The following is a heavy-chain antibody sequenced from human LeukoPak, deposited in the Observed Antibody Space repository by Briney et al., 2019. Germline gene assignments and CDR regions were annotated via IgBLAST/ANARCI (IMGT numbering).Heavy chain of an antibody. CDR3: AKGGSTNFYYGDV. CDR1: GGSMTNLY. J-gene: IGHJ6*02. CDR2: IYDSGST. D-gene: IGHD2/OR15-2a*01. V-gene: IGHV4-59*01. Sequence: PSETLSLTCSVSGGSMTNLYWTWIRQPPGKGLEWIGDIYDSGSTRYNTSLESRVTVSVDTSKNQFSLKLSSVTAADTAVYYCAKGGSTNFYYGDVWGQGTTVPVSS.